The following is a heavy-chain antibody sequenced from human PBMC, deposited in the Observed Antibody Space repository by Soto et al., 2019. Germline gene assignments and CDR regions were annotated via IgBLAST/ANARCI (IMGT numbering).Heavy chain of an antibody. J-gene: IGHJ4*02. V-gene: IGHV1-2*02. CDR2: INPDSGGT. CDR1: GYTFTVYY. CDR3: GRDVNGYDGENY. Sequence: GASVKVSCKASGYTFTVYYIHGVLQAPLQGLEWMGWINPDSGGTNYAQNFQDRVTMTRDTSTSTAFMEVSSLRSDDTAVYFCGRDVNGYDGENYWGQGTLVTVSS. D-gene: IGHD5-12*01.